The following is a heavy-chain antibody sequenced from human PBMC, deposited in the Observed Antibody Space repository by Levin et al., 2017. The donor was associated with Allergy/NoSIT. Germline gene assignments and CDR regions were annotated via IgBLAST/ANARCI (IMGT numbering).Heavy chain of an antibody. CDR2: ISGAGDTT. CDR1: GFTFSSYS. V-gene: IGHV3-23*01. J-gene: IGHJ4*02. D-gene: IGHD2-15*01. CDR3: AKEGVRYCIEGLCG. Sequence: GESLKISCAASGFTFSSYSMSWVRQAPGKGLEWVSAISGAGDTTYYADPVKGRFSTSRDNSKNTLYLQMSSLRAEDTAMYYCAKEGVRYCIEGLCGWGQGTLVTVSS.